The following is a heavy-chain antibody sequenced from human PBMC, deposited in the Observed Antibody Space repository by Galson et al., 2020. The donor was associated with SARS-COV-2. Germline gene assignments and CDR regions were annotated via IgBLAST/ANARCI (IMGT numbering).Heavy chain of an antibody. CDR3: ARAPGGGSYFD. CDR1: GFSFSDQY. Sequence: GESLKISCAASGFSFSDQYMDWVRQAPGEGLEWLGRSRNKANSYTTDYAASVKGRFTISRDDSKNSLYLEMNSLKTEDTALYYCARAPGGGSYFDWGQGTLVTVSS. CDR2: SRNKANSYTT. V-gene: IGHV3-72*01. D-gene: IGHD1-26*01. J-gene: IGHJ4*02.